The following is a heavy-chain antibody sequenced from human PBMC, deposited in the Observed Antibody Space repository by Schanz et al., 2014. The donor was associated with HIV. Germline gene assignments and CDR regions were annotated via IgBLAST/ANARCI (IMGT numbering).Heavy chain of an antibody. D-gene: IGHD2-2*01. CDR1: GGNFSSYG. CDR2: IIPIFGTR. CDR3: ARGVPVVDLLDYHGLDV. J-gene: IGHJ6*02. V-gene: IGHV1-69*06. Sequence: QVQLVQSGAEVKKPGSSVKVSCKASGGNFSSYGISWVRQAPGQGLEWMGGIIPIFGTRNYAQKFQVRVTFTADKFTGTAYMELSSLRSEDTAVYYCARGVPVVDLLDYHGLDVSGQGTTVTVSS.